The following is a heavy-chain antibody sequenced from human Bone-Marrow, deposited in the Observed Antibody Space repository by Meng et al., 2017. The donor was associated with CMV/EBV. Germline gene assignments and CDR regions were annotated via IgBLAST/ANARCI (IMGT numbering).Heavy chain of an antibody. J-gene: IGHJ6*02. Sequence: SVKVSCKASGGTFSSYAISWVRQAPGQGLEWMGGIIPILGIANYAQKFQGRVTMTTDTSTSTAYMELRSLRSDDTAVYYCARDAIVVVPAAITDYYHYYGMDVWGQGTTVTFSS. CDR3: ARDAIVVVPAAITDYYHYYGMDV. CDR1: GGTFSSYA. V-gene: IGHV1-69*10. D-gene: IGHD2-2*01. CDR2: IIPILGIA.